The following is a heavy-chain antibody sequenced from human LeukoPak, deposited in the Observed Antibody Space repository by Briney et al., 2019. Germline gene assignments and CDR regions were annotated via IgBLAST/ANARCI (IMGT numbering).Heavy chain of an antibody. V-gene: IGHV5-51*01. Sequence: HGESLKIPCKGSGYSFTSYWIGWVRQMPGKGLEWMGSIYLGDSDTRYSPSFQGQVTISADKSISTAYLQWTSLKASDTAMYYCARLEMATITVDYWGQGTLVTVSS. J-gene: IGHJ4*02. CDR1: GYSFTSYW. D-gene: IGHD5-24*01. CDR3: ARLEMATITVDY. CDR2: IYLGDSDT.